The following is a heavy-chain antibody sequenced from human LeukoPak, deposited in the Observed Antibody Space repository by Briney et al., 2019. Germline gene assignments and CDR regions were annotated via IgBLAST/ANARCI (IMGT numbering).Heavy chain of an antibody. CDR3: AREGSLGGLSTFDI. D-gene: IGHD3-10*01. Sequence: PGGSLRLSCAASGFSFSSYSMNWVRQTPGKGLEWVSVFYSGGSTYYADSVKGRFTISRDNSKNTVYLQMNSLRVEDTAVYYCAREGSLGGLSTFDIWGQGTMVTVSS. CDR1: GFSFSSYS. CDR2: FYSGGST. J-gene: IGHJ3*02. V-gene: IGHV3-53*01.